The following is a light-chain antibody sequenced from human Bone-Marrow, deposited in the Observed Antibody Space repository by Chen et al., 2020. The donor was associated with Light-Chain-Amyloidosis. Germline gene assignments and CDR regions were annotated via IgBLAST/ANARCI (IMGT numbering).Light chain of an antibody. CDR2: DDS. CDR3: QVWDRSSDRPV. J-gene: IGLJ3*02. V-gene: IGLV3-21*02. CDR1: TIGSTS. Sequence: SYVLTQPSSVSVAPGQTATIACGGNTIGSTSVHWYQQTPGQAPLLVVYDDSDRPSGIPERLSGSHAGNTATLTISRVEAGDEADYYCQVWDRSSDRPVFGGGTKLTVL.